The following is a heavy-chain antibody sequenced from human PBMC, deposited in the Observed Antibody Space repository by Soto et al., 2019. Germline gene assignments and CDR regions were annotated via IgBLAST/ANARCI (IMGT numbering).Heavy chain of an antibody. CDR3: ARGLGYCSSPCGAFDI. J-gene: IGHJ3*02. CDR2: MNPNSGNT. CDR1: GYTFTSYD. Sequence: SVKVSCKASGYTFTSYDINWVRQATGQGLEWMGWMNPNSGNTGYAQKFQDRVTMNRKTSISTAYMELRSLRSEDTVVFYCARGLGYCSSPCGAFDIWGQGTMVTVSS. D-gene: IGHD2-2*01. V-gene: IGHV1-8*01.